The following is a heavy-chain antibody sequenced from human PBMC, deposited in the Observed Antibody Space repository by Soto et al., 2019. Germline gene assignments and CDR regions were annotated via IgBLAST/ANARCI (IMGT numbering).Heavy chain of an antibody. CDR1: GGSLKSGGYY. CDR3: ARHTPAISISDH. V-gene: IGHV4-39*01. J-gene: IGHJ4*02. D-gene: IGHD2-15*01. Sequence: PSETLSLTCTVSGGSLKSGGYYWGWIRQPPGKGLEWIGSIYYSGSTYYNPSLKSRVTISVDTSKNQFSLKLSSVTAADTAVYYCARHTPAISISDHWGQGTLVTVSS. CDR2: IYYSGST.